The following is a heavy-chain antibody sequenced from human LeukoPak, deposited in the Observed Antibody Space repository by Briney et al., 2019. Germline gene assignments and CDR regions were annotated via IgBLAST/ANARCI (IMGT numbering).Heavy chain of an antibody. J-gene: IGHJ4*02. CDR3: AREGVFGTAPYYFDY. V-gene: IGHV3-7*01. CDR2: IKQDGSEK. CDR1: GFTFSRYW. D-gene: IGHD3-10*01. Sequence: GGSLRLSCAASGFTFSRYWMSWVRQGPGKGLEWVANIKQDGSEKYYVDSVKGRFTISRDNAKNSLYLQMNSLRAEDTAVYYCAREGVFGTAPYYFDYWGQGTLVTVSS.